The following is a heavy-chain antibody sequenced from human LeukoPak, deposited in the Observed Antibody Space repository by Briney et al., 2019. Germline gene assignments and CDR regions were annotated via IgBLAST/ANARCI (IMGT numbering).Heavy chain of an antibody. Sequence: IPSETLSLTCTVSDGSISDSYWSWIQQSPGKGLEWIGYIFYTGFTHYNPSLESRVTISVDTSKKQFSLRLNSVTAADTAVYYCARDAYGGNSWGWFDPWGQGTLVTVSS. D-gene: IGHD4-23*01. CDR2: IFYTGFT. CDR1: DGSISDSY. J-gene: IGHJ5*02. CDR3: ARDAYGGNSWGWFDP. V-gene: IGHV4-59*12.